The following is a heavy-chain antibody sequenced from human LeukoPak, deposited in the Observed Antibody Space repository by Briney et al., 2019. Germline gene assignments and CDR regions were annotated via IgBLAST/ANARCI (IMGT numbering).Heavy chain of an antibody. Sequence: SETLSLTCAVYGGSFSGYYWSWIRQPPGKGLEWIEEINHSGSTNYNPSLKSRVTISVDTSKNQFSLKLSSVTAADTAVYYCARWMGPIAAARKPNSGGFDPWGQGTLVTVSS. J-gene: IGHJ5*02. D-gene: IGHD6-13*01. CDR2: INHSGST. CDR1: GGSFSGYY. V-gene: IGHV4-34*01. CDR3: ARWMGPIAAARKPNSGGFDP.